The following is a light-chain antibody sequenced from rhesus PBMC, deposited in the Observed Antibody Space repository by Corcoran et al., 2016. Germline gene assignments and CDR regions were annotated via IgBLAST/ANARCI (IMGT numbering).Light chain of an antibody. J-gene: IGKJ3*01. Sequence: DIVLTQSPASLAVSPGQRATITCRASESVSFFGISLIHWYQQKPGQPPKLLIYQASNKDTGGPARVSGSGSGTDFTLTIDPVETDDAADYYCLQSKNSPTFGPGTKVDI. CDR2: QAS. CDR1: ESVSFFGISL. V-gene: IGKV7-13*01. CDR3: LQSKNSPT.